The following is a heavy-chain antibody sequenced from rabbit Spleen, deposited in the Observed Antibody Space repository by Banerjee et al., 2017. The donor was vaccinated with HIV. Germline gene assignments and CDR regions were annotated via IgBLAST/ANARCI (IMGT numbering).Heavy chain of an antibody. CDR3: ARGYYGDTYYWYYGMDL. J-gene: IGHJ6*01. CDR1: GFSFSSSDY. V-gene: IGHV1S45*01. D-gene: IGHD6-1*01. Sequence: QEQLEESGGDLVEPEGSLTLTCTASGFSFSSSDYMCWVRQAPGKGLEWISCIASSSSGFTYSATWAKGRFTISKTSSTTVTLQMTSLTVADTATYFCARGYYGDTYYWYYGMDLWGPGTLVTVS. CDR2: IASSSSGFT.